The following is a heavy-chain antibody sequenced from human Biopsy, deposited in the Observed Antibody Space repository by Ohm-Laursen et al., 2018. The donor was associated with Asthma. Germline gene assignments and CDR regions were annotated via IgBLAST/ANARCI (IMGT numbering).Heavy chain of an antibody. D-gene: IGHD1-14*01. Sequence: SLRLSCAATGFTFSNYGMHWVRQAPGKGLEWVAVISFDGSNKDFADSVKGRFTISRDNAKNSLYLQMNSLRAEDTAVYYCARDGPELPTELDYWGPGTLVTVSS. V-gene: IGHV3-30*03. CDR1: GFTFSNYG. CDR2: ISFDGSNK. J-gene: IGHJ4*02. CDR3: ARDGPELPTELDY.